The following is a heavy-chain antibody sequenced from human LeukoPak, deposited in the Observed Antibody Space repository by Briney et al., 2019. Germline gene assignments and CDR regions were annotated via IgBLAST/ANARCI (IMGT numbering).Heavy chain of an antibody. Sequence: GESLEISRKGSGYSFTTHWIAWVRQMPGKGLEWMGIIYPGDSEIKYSPSFQGQVTISADKSISTAYLQWSSLQAADTAMYYCTRLASRRDPDKTSGQAYFDIWGQGTLVTVSS. D-gene: IGHD2-15*01. V-gene: IGHV5-51*01. CDR3: TRLASRRDPDKTSGQAYFDI. J-gene: IGHJ4*02. CDR2: IYPGDSEI. CDR1: GYSFTTHW.